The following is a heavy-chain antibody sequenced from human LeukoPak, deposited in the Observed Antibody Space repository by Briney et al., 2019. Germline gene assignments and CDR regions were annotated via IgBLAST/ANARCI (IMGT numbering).Heavy chain of an antibody. CDR1: GGSISSTSHH. Sequence: SETLSLTCTVSGGSISSTSHHWGWIRQPPGKGLEWIATVNYDGYTYYNPSLKRRVTVFVDTSKNQLSLRLSSVTAADTAVYYCARLEWGSGCSGSLDYWGQGTLVTVSS. J-gene: IGHJ4*02. CDR2: VNYDGYT. V-gene: IGHV4-39*01. D-gene: IGHD6-25*01. CDR3: ARLEWGSGCSGSLDY.